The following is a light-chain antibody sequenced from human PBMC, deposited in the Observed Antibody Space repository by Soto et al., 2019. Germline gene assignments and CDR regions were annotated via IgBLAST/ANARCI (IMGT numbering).Light chain of an antibody. Sequence: IVLTQSPGTLSLSPGDRATLSCRASQSVKSNYVAWYQQRPGQAPRLLIYGASTRATGIPERFSGSGSGTDFTLTISRLEPEDFALFYCQQYGSSPLTFGQGTKVEIK. CDR3: QQYGSSPLT. CDR2: GAS. V-gene: IGKV3-20*01. J-gene: IGKJ1*01. CDR1: QSVKSNY.